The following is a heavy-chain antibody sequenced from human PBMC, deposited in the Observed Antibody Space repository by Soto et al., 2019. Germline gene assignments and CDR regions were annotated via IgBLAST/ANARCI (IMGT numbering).Heavy chain of an antibody. Sequence: HRGVSLRLSCSASGFTFSIYAMSWVRQAPGKGLEWVSAISGSGGSTYYADSVKGRFTISRDNSKNTLYLQMNSLRAEDTAVYYCAKDYPYGVPTGAFDIWGQGTMVNVSS. CDR3: AKDYPYGVPTGAFDI. J-gene: IGHJ3*02. CDR2: ISGSGGST. CDR1: GFTFSIYA. D-gene: IGHD4-17*01. V-gene: IGHV3-23*01.